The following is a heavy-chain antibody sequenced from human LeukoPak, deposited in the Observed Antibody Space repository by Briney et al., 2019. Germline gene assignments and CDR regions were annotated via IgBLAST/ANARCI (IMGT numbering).Heavy chain of an antibody. V-gene: IGHV3-23*01. D-gene: IGHD3-9*01. CDR3: AKDRNQYFDPNFDY. J-gene: IGHJ4*02. Sequence: GGSLRLSCAASGFTFSTFAMIWVRQPPGKGLEWVSSIFPSGGEIHYADSVKGRFTISRDNSKNTLYLQMNSLRAEDTAVYYCAKDRNQYFDPNFDYWGQGTLVTVSS. CDR2: IFPSGGEI. CDR1: GFTFSTFA.